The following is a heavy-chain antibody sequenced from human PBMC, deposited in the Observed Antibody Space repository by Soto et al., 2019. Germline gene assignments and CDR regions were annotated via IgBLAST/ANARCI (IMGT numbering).Heavy chain of an antibody. Sequence: QVQLVQSGAEVKKPGSSVKVSCKASGGTFSSYSINWVRQAPGQGLEWMGEIIPILGTANYAQKFQGRVTITPDESTSTAYMELSSLRSEDTAVYYCARDGGRHSGGIDYWGQGTLVTVSS. CDR2: IIPILGTA. J-gene: IGHJ4*02. D-gene: IGHD1-26*01. V-gene: IGHV1-69*01. CDR1: GGTFSSYS. CDR3: ARDGGRHSGGIDY.